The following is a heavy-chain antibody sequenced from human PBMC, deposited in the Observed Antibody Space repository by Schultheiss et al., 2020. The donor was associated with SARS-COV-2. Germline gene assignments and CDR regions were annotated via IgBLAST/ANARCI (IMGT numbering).Heavy chain of an antibody. CDR1: GGSVSSGSYY. J-gene: IGHJ4*02. CDR2: IYYSGST. Sequence: LRLSCTVSGGSVSSGSYYWSWIRQPPGKGLEWIGYIYYSGSTYYNPSLKSRVTISVDTSKNQFSLKLSSVTAADTAVYYCARGRDAYKLGYWGQGTLVTVSS. V-gene: IGHV4-30-4*01. CDR3: ARGRDAYKLGY. D-gene: IGHD5-24*01.